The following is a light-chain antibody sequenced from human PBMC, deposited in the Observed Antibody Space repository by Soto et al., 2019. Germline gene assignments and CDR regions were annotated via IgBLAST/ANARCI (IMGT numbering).Light chain of an antibody. V-gene: IGLV2-8*01. CDR1: SSDVGGYNY. J-gene: IGLJ1*01. Sequence: QSVLTQPPSASGSPGQSVTISCTGTSSDVGGYNYVSWYQQHPGKAPKLMIYEVSKRPSGVTDRFSGSKSGNTASLTVSELHAEDDADYYSTSDTSTTPLYVVGTSTKVTVL. CDR2: EVS. CDR3: TSDTSTTPLYV.